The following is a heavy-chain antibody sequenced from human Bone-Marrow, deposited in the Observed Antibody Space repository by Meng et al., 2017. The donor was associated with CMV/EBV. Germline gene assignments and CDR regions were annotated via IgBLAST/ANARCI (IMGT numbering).Heavy chain of an antibody. CDR2: ISGSGGST. V-gene: IGHV3-23*01. CDR3: AKWGSGLDY. CDR1: RFTFSNFA. J-gene: IGHJ4*02. Sequence: GESLKISCAASRFTFSNFAMHWVRQTPGKGPEWVSTISGSGGSTYYADTVKGRFTISRDNSKNTLYLQMNSLRAEDTAIYYCAKWGSGLDYWGQGTLVTVSS. D-gene: IGHD6-19*01.